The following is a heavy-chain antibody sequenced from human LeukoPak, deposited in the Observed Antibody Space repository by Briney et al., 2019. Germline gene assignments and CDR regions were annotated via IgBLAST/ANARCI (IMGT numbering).Heavy chain of an antibody. J-gene: IGHJ4*02. V-gene: IGHV3-30*18. CDR1: GFTFSSYA. Sequence: GGSLRLSCAASGFTFSSYAMHWVRQAPGKGLEWVAVISYDGSNKYYADSVKGRFTISRDNSKNTLFLIMNSLRADDTAVYCCAKALLRDFDWHFDYWGLGTLVTVSS. CDR3: AKALLRDFDWHFDY. D-gene: IGHD3-9*01. CDR2: ISYDGSNK.